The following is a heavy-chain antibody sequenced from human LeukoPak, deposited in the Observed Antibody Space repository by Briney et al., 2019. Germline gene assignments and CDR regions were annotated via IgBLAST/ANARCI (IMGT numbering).Heavy chain of an antibody. CDR2: INPSGAST. Sequence: ASVKGSCKASGDTFTSYYMHCVRQAPGQGLEWMGIINPSGASTSYAQKFQGRVTMTRDTSTSTVYMELSSLRSEDTAVYYCVRAMDPLDTFNYQYAMDVWGQGTMVTVSS. CDR1: GDTFTSYY. D-gene: IGHD5-24*01. J-gene: IGHJ6*02. V-gene: IGHV1-46*01. CDR3: VRAMDPLDTFNYQYAMDV.